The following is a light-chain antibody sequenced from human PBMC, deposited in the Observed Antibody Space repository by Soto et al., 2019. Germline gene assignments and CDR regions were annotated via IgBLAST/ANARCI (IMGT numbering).Light chain of an antibody. Sequence: EIVLTQSPATLSLSPGERATLSCRASESVGNFLAWYQHKPGQAPRLLIYDASNRATGIPARFSGSGSGTDFTLTISSREAEDFAVYYCQHRSNWAWTFGQGTKVEIK. V-gene: IGKV3-11*01. J-gene: IGKJ1*01. CDR1: ESVGNF. CDR2: DAS. CDR3: QHRSNWAWT.